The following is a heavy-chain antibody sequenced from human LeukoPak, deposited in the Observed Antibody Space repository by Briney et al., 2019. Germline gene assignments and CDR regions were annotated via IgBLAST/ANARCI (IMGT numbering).Heavy chain of an antibody. J-gene: IGHJ5*02. CDR3: ARGGSAGTFPRQYNWFDP. D-gene: IGHD6-13*01. CDR1: GGTFSSYA. Sequence: ASVKVSCKASGGTFSSYAISWVRQAPGQGLEWMGGIIPIFGTANYAQKFQGRVTITADESTSTAYMELSSLRSEDTAVYYCARGGSAGTFPRQYNWFDPWGQGTLVTVSS. V-gene: IGHV1-69*13. CDR2: IIPIFGTA.